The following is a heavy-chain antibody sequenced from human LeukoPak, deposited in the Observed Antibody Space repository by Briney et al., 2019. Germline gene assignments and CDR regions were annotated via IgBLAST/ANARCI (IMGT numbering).Heavy chain of an antibody. J-gene: IGHJ4*02. D-gene: IGHD2-2*01. Sequence: ASVKVSCKASVYTFTSYDINWVRQATGQGLEWMGWMNPNSGNTGYAKKFQGRVTMTRNTSISTAYMELSSLRSEDTAVYYCARVNCSSTSCRSKFLDYWGQGTLVTVSS. V-gene: IGHV1-8*01. CDR1: VYTFTSYD. CDR3: ARVNCSSTSCRSKFLDY. CDR2: MNPNSGNT.